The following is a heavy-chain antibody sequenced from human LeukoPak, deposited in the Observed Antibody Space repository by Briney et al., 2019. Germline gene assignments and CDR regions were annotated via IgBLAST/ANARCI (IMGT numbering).Heavy chain of an antibody. V-gene: IGHV4-59*01. J-gene: IGHJ4*02. CDR1: GGSISSYY. Sequence: SETLSLTCTVSGGSISSYYWSWLRQPPGKGLEWIGYIYYSGSTNYNPSLKSRVTISVDTSKNQFSLKLSSVTAADTAVYYCARERHYYGSGSYYDYWGQGTLVTVSS. D-gene: IGHD3-10*01. CDR3: ARERHYYGSGSYYDY. CDR2: IYYSGST.